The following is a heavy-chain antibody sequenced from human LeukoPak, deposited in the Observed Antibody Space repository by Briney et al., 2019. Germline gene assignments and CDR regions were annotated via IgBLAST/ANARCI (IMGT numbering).Heavy chain of an antibody. Sequence: SETLSLTCTVSGDSISSSSNYWGWIRQPPGKGLEWIGSIYYSGKTYYNPSLKSRVTISVDPSKNQFSLKLSSVTAADTAVYYCARRRQDWNYYYYDMEVWGQGTTVTVSS. D-gene: IGHD2-21*01. CDR1: GDSISSSSNY. J-gene: IGHJ6*02. CDR3: ARRRQDWNYYYYDMEV. CDR2: IYYSGKT. V-gene: IGHV4-39*01.